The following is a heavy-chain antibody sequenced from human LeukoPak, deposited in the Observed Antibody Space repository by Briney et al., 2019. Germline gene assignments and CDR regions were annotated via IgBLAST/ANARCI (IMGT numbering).Heavy chain of an antibody. CDR2: TSSDLNVK. D-gene: IGHD3-10*01. CDR1: GFTFRNYV. V-gene: IGHV3-30-3*01. CDR3: AREGYYGSGSPPSLYFDY. Sequence: GGSLRLSCAASGFTFRNYVIHWVRQAPGKGLEWVAVTSSDLNVKLYADSVKGRFTISRDNSRSTLYLQMNSLRPEDTAIYYCAREGYYGSGSPPSLYFDYWGQGTLVTVSS. J-gene: IGHJ4*02.